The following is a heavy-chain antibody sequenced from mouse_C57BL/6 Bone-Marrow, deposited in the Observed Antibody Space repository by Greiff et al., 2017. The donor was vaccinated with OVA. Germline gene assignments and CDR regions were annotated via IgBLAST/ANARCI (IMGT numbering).Heavy chain of an antibody. CDR1: GYTFTSYW. D-gene: IGHD1-1*01. V-gene: IGHV1-64*01. Sequence: QVQLQQSGAELVKPGASVKLSCKASGYTFTSYWMHWVKQRPGQGLEWIGMIHPNSGSTNYNETFKSKATMTVDKSSSTAYMQLRSLTSEDSAVYYCATRSNRGHNFDYWGQGTTLTVSS. CDR3: ATRSNRGHNFDY. J-gene: IGHJ2*01. CDR2: IHPNSGST.